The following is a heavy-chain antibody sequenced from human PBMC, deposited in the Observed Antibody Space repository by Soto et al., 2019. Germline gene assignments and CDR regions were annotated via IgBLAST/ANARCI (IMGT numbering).Heavy chain of an antibody. CDR2: VIPIFGTP. Sequence: QVQLVQSGAEVKKPGSSVKVSCKSSGGTFGSYAISWVRQAPGQGLEWMGGVIPIFGTPHYAQKFHGRVTITADIPTRTAYLELSSLKSADTAVYYCAKIRWKISRQEEYAIWGQGTLVTVSS. CDR3: AKIRWKISRQEEYAI. D-gene: IGHD2-2*01. J-gene: IGHJ4*02. CDR1: GGTFGSYA. V-gene: IGHV1-69*06.